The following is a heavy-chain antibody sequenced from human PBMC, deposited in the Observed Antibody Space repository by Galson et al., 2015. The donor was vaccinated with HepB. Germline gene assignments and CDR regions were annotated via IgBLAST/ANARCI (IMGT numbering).Heavy chain of an antibody. CDR1: GGTFSSHT. V-gene: IGHV1-69*02. CDR3: VRLRDYGGNLFDY. CDR2: IIPILGIA. D-gene: IGHD4-23*01. Sequence: SVKVSCKASGGTFSSHTISWVRQAPGQGLEWKGRIIPILGIANYAQKFQGRVTITADKSTSTAYMELSSLRSEDTAVYYCVRLRDYGGNLFDYWGQGTLVTVSS. J-gene: IGHJ4*02.